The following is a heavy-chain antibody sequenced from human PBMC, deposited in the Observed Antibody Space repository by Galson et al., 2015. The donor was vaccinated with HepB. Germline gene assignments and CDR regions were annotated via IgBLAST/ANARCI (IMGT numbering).Heavy chain of an antibody. CDR3: ARARANSDF. CDR2: IAADGSEK. D-gene: IGHD4/OR15-4a*01. V-gene: IGHV3-7*01. CDR1: GFTFSTYW. J-gene: IGHJ4*02. Sequence: SLRLSCAASGFTFSTYWMTWVRLAPGKGLEWVANIAADGSEKYYVDSEKGRFAISRDNAKNSLYLQMNSLRAEDTAVYYCARARANSDFWGQGTLVTVSS.